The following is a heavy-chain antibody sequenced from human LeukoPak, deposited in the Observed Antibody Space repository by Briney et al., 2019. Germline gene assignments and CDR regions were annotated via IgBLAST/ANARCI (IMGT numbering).Heavy chain of an antibody. J-gene: IGHJ3*02. CDR2: IYYSGST. CDR3: ASADYDMAFDI. V-gene: IGHV4-31*03. CDR1: GGSISSGGYY. D-gene: IGHD3-9*01. Sequence: SQTLSLTCTVSGGSISSGGYYWSWIRQHQGKDLEGIGYIYYSGSTDYNPSLKSRFTMSVDTSKNQFSLKLSSVTAADTAVYYCASADYDMAFDIWGQGTMVTVSS.